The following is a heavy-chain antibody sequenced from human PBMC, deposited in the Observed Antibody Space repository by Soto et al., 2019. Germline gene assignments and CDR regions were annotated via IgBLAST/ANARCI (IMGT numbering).Heavy chain of an antibody. CDR3: ARDARGDDFWSGYGIQEVDYYYCGIDV. J-gene: IGHJ6*02. D-gene: IGHD3-3*01. CDR1: GGSISSGGYY. CDR2: IYYSGST. V-gene: IGHV4-31*03. Sequence: LSLTCTVSGGSISSGGYYWSWIRQHPGKGLEWIGYIYYSGSTYYNPSLKSRVTISVDTSKNQFSLKLSSVTAADTAVYYCARDARGDDFWSGYGIQEVDYYYCGIDVWGHGTTVTVSS.